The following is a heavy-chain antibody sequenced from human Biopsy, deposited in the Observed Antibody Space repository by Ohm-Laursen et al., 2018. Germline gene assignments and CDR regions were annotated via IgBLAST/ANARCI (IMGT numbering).Heavy chain of an antibody. J-gene: IGHJ4*02. CDR2: IYLTGFT. V-gene: IGHV4-39*01. CDR3: ARHSFGSGRDF. D-gene: IGHD3-10*01. Sequence: GTLSLTCTVTDGSISNIINYWGWIRQPLGKGLEWLGSIYLTGFTAYNPSLKSRVPISVDTSNNQFSLNLSSLTAADTAVYYCARHSFGSGRDFWGQGTLVTVSS. CDR1: DGSISNIINY.